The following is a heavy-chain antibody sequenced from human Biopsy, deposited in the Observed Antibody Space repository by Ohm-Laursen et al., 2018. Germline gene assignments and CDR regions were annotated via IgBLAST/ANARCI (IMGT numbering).Heavy chain of an antibody. Sequence: TLSLTCSVSGASVETSGYFWAWIRQRPGKGLEWIGYISYNERTHYNPSLTSQLAISFDTSNNRISLQLRSVSVADTAVYYCVREPKTGTAEAWYFDLWGRGSPVTVPS. CDR3: VREPKTGTAEAWYFDL. J-gene: IGHJ2*01. CDR1: GASVETSGYF. CDR2: ISYNERT. V-gene: IGHV4-31*01. D-gene: IGHD3-9*01.